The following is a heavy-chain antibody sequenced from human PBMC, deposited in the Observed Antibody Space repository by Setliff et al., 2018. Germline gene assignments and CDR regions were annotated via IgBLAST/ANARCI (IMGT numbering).Heavy chain of an antibody. J-gene: IGHJ6*03. Sequence: LRLSCVVSGFSFSNYGMTWVRQAPGKGLEWISYISTSSSTKYYADSVKGRFTISRDNANQSLYLQMNSLRAEDTAVYYCARLALTGYDSSGYYYALEYYYYMDVWGKGTTVTVSS. CDR3: ARLALTGYDSSGYYYALEYYYYMDV. CDR1: GFSFSNYG. CDR2: ISTSSSTK. V-gene: IGHV3-48*01. D-gene: IGHD3-22*01.